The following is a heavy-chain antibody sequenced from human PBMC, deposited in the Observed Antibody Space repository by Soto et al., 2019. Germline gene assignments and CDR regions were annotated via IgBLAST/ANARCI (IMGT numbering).Heavy chain of an antibody. CDR2: MSSSSTI. CDR1: GFNFRTYS. Sequence: GGSLRLSCAASGFNFRTYSMNWVRQAPGKGLEWVSYMSSSSTIHYADSVKGRFTISRDNAKNSLYLQMNSLRAEDTAVYYCAREGGNYFDYWGQGTLVTVSS. V-gene: IGHV3-48*01. D-gene: IGHD1-26*01. CDR3: AREGGNYFDY. J-gene: IGHJ4*02.